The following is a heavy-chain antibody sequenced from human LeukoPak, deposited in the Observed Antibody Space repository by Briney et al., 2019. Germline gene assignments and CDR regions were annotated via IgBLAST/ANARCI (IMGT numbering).Heavy chain of an antibody. V-gene: IGHV3-48*04. Sequence: GGSLRLSCAASGFTFSSYSMNWVRQAPGKGLEWVSYISSSSSTIYYADSVKGRFTISRDNAENSLYLQMNSLRAEDTAVYYCARGHHYDYVWGSPSNWGQGTLVTVSS. CDR2: ISSSSSTI. CDR3: ARGHHYDYVWGSPSN. D-gene: IGHD3-16*01. J-gene: IGHJ4*02. CDR1: GFTFSSYS.